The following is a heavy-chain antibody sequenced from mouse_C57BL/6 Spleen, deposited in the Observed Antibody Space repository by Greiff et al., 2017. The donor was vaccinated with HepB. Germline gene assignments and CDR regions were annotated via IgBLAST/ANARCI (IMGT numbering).Heavy chain of an antibody. V-gene: IGHV1-69*01. CDR1: GYTFTSYW. Sequence: VQLQQSGAELVMPGASVKLSCKASGYTFTSYWMHWVKQRPGQGLEWIGEIDPSDSYTNYNQKFKGKSTLTVDKSSSTAYMQLSSLTSEDSAVYYRARGTGTFFAYWGQGTLVTVSA. CDR2: IDPSDSYT. J-gene: IGHJ3*01. CDR3: ARGTGTFFAY. D-gene: IGHD4-1*01.